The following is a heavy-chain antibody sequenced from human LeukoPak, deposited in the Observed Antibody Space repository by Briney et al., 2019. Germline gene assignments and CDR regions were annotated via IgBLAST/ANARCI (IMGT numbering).Heavy chain of an antibody. Sequence: SETLSLTCAVYGGSFSGYYWSWLRQPPGKGLEWIGEINHSGSTDYNPSLKSRVTISVDTSKNHFSLKLSSVTAADAAVYSCARGVVVTAIHHYYYGMDVWGKGTTVTVSS. D-gene: IGHD2-21*02. CDR2: INHSGST. V-gene: IGHV4-34*01. J-gene: IGHJ6*04. CDR3: ARGVVVTAIHHYYYGMDV. CDR1: GGSFSGYY.